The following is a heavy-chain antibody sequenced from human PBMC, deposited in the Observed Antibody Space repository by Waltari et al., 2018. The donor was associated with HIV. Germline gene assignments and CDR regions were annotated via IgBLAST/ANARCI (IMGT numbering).Heavy chain of an antibody. CDR3: ARGTYGDSFDY. V-gene: IGHV4-38-2*01. CDR1: DYSIGKGSH. J-gene: IGHJ4*02. Sequence: QVQLQESGPGLVKASENLSLTCAVSDYSIGKGSHWGWIRQPPGKGLEWIGNIYHRGSTYYNPSLKSRVTISVDTSKNQLSLTLTSVTAADTAVYYCARGTYGDSFDYWGQGTLVTVSS. D-gene: IGHD4-17*01. CDR2: IYHRGST.